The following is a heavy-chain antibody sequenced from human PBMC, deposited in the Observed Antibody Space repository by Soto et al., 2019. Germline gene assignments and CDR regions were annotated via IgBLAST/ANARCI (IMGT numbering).Heavy chain of an antibody. D-gene: IGHD5-18*01. CDR1: GGTFSSYA. J-gene: IGHJ4*02. V-gene: IGHV1-69*06. Sequence: GASVKVSCKASGGTFSSYAISWVRQAPGQGLEWMGGIIPIFGTANYAQKFQGRVTITADKSTSTAYMELSSLRSEDTAVYYCARLVGTGDSYGYLDYWGQGTLVTVSS. CDR2: IIPIFGTA. CDR3: ARLVGTGDSYGYLDY.